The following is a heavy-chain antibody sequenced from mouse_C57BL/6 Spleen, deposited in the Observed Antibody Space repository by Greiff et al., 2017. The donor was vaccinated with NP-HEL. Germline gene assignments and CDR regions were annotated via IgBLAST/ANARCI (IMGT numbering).Heavy chain of an antibody. J-gene: IGHJ4*01. D-gene: IGHD2-1*01. CDR2: IHPNSGST. CDR3: ARYPISNYPSGAMDY. CDR1: GYTFTSYW. V-gene: IGHV1-64*01. Sequence: QVHVKQSGAELVKPGASVKLSCKASGYTFTSYWMHWVKQRPGQGLEWIGMIHPNSGSTNYNEKFKSKATLTVDKSSSTAYMQLSSLTSEDSAVYYCARYPISNYPSGAMDYWGQGTSVTVSS.